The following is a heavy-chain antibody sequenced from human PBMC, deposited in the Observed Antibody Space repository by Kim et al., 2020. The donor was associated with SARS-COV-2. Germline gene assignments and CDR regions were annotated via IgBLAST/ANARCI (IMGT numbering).Heavy chain of an antibody. Sequence: ASVKVSCKASGYTFTSYDINWVRQATGQGLEWMGWMNPNSGNTGYAQKFQGRVTMTRNTSISTAYMELSSLRSEDTAVYYCARGARGSTMIVVVPLYYYYMDAWGKGTTVTISS. V-gene: IGHV1-8*01. D-gene: IGHD3-22*01. CDR2: MNPNSGNT. CDR1: GYTFTSYD. J-gene: IGHJ6*03. CDR3: ARGARGSTMIVVVPLYYYYMDA.